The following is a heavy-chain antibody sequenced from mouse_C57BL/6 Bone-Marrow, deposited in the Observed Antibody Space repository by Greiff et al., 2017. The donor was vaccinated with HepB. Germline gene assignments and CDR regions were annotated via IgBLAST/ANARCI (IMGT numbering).Heavy chain of an antibody. CDR1: YTFSRRVH. D-gene: IGHD2-2*01. CDR3: SEDSAVYYCAQIYGYDGVYWYFDV. Sequence: QVQLQQPGAELVKPGASVKISCQAFYTFSRRVHFAIRDTNYWMQWVKQRPGQGLEWIGAIYPGNGDTSYNQKFKGKATLTADKSSSTAYMQLSSLTSEDSAVYYCAQIYGYDGVYWYFDVWGTGTTVTVSS. V-gene: IGHV1-87*01. J-gene: IGHJ1*03. CDR2: GQGLEWIG.